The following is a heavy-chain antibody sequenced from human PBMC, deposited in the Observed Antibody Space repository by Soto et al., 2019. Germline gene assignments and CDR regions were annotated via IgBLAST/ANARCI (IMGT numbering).Heavy chain of an antibody. J-gene: IGHJ4*02. Sequence: GASVKVSCKASGYTFTTYYMHWVRQAPGQGLGWMGMISPSGGSTSYAQKLQGRVTMTRDTSTSAVYMELSSLRSEDTAVYYCARGYSSGWLDYWGQGTLVTVSS. CDR2: ISPSGGST. CDR3: ARGYSSGWLDY. V-gene: IGHV1-46*01. D-gene: IGHD6-19*01. CDR1: GYTFTTYY.